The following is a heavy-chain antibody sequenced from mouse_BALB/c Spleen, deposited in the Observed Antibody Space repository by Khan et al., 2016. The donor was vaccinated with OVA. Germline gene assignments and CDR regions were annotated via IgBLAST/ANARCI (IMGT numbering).Heavy chain of an antibody. D-gene: IGHD2-10*01. Sequence: QVHVKQSGPGLVAPSQSLSITCTVSGFSLTGYGINWVRQPPGKGLEWLGMIWGDGSTDYNSVLKSRLSISKDNSKSQVFLKMSSLQTDDTTRYYCARGPYYGNYFAMDYWGQGTSVTVSS. CDR3: ARGPYYGNYFAMDY. CDR1: GFSLTGYG. CDR2: IWGDGST. V-gene: IGHV2-6-7*01. J-gene: IGHJ4*01.